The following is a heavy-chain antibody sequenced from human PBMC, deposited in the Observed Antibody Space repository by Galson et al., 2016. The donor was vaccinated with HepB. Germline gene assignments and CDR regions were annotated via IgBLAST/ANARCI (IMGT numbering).Heavy chain of an antibody. CDR2: ASYDGDIK. Sequence: SLRLSCAISGFTFGSYTMHWVRQAPGKGLEWVALASYDGDIKYYSDSVKGRFTVSRDNSRNTLYLQMDSLRPEDTAMYSCARGGIFWQLPPLLHFDYWGQGTQVTVSS. CDR3: ARGGIFWQLPPLLHFDY. V-gene: IGHV3-30*03. D-gene: IGHD3-9*01. CDR1: GFTFGSYT. J-gene: IGHJ4*02.